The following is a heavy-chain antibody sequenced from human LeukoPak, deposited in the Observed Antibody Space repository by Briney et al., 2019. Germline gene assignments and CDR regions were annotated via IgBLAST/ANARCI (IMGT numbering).Heavy chain of an antibody. D-gene: IGHD3-16*01. CDR2: ISGRSSHT. J-gene: IGHJ4*02. CDR3: GRAFPPLRTSSAGDL. CDR1: GFTFSDYD. V-gene: IGHV3-21*06. Sequence: GGSLRLSFSACGFTFSDYDMNWIRQAPGKGLEWISAISGRSSHTYYGDSVKGRFSISRDNAKNLLYLQMSGLGAEDTAVYYCGRAFPPLRTSSAGDLWGQGTLVTVSS.